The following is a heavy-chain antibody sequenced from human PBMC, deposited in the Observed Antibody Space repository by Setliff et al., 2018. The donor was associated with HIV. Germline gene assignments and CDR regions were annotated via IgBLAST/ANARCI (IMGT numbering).Heavy chain of an antibody. V-gene: IGHV3-9*01. CDR1: GFTFDDYG. D-gene: IGHD4-17*01. J-gene: IGHJ6*02. CDR3: ARAKIGPYGDSTYYYGMDV. CDR2: ISWNSASI. Sequence: GGSLRLSCAASGFTFDDYGMHWVRQAPGKGLEWVSGISWNSASIGYADSVKGRFTISRDNARNSLYLQMNSLRAEDTAVYYCARAKIGPYGDSTYYYGMDVWGQGTTVTVSS.